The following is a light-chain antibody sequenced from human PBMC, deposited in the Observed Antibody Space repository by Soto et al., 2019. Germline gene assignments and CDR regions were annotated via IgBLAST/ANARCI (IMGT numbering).Light chain of an antibody. CDR3: QQTKSYPST. Sequence: AIQLTQSPSSRSASVGDRVTITCRASQDISSSLAWYQQKAGKAPKLLIYGASILQSGVPSGFSGSGFGTDFTLTISSLRAEDFAIYFCQQTKSYPSTLGGGTKVDIK. CDR1: QDISSS. V-gene: IGKV1-13*02. J-gene: IGKJ4*01. CDR2: GAS.